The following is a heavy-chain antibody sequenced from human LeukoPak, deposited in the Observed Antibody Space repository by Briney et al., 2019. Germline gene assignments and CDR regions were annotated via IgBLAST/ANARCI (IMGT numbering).Heavy chain of an antibody. CDR1: GFTFSSSW. Sequence: GGSLRLSCAASGFTFSSSWMHWVRQAPGKGLVWVSRINSDGRSTTYADSVKGRFTISRDNAKNTLYLQMNSLRAEDTAVYYCARVQYYGSGSYYNGFDPWGQGTLVTASS. CDR2: INSDGRST. J-gene: IGHJ5*02. D-gene: IGHD3-10*01. CDR3: ARVQYYGSGSYYNGFDP. V-gene: IGHV3-74*01.